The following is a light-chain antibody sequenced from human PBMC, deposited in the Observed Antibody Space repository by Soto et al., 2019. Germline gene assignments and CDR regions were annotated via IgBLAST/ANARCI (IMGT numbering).Light chain of an antibody. Sequence: ETVLTQSPGTLSLSPGERATLSCRASQSVGSSYLSWYQQKPGQAPRLRIYGSSSRATGIPDRLSGSGSGTDFTLTISRLEPEDFAVYYCQQYGSSITFGPGTKVDIK. J-gene: IGKJ3*01. CDR1: QSVGSSY. CDR2: GSS. CDR3: QQYGSSIT. V-gene: IGKV3-20*01.